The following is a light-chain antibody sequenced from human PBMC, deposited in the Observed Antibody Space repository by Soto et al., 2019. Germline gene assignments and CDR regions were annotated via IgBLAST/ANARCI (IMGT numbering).Light chain of an antibody. V-gene: IGKV3D-20*02. CDR1: QSVSSSY. Sequence: EIVLTQSQGTLCLWTGEGAALSCLARQSVSSSYSAWYQQKPGQAPRLLIYGASSRATGIPDRFSGSGSGTDFTLTISSLEPEDFAVYYCQQRSNWPWTFGQGTKVDIK. CDR2: GAS. CDR3: QQRSNWPWT. J-gene: IGKJ1*01.